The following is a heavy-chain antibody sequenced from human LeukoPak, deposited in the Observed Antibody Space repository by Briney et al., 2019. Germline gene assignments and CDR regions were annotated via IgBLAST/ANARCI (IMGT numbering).Heavy chain of an antibody. CDR2: ISGSGGST. V-gene: IGHV3-23*01. CDR3: AKGVNHYDTSGYYPYYFDY. Sequence: GGSLRLSCAASRFTFGTYAMSWVRQAAGKGLEWVSSISGSGGSTYHADSVKGRFTIYRDNSKKTLYLQMNSLRAEDTAVYYCAKGVNHYDTSGYYPYYFDYWGQGTLVTVSS. CDR1: RFTFGTYA. D-gene: IGHD3-22*01. J-gene: IGHJ4*02.